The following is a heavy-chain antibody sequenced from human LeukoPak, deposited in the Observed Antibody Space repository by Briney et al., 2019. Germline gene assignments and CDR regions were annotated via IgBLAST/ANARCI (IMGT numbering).Heavy chain of an antibody. V-gene: IGHV3-30*04. D-gene: IGHD6-13*01. Sequence: PGRSLRLSCAASGFTFSSYAMHWVRQAPDKGLEWVAVISYDGSNKYYADSVKGRFTISRDNSKNTLYLQMNSLRAEDTAVYYCASGDSSSWTQLDYWGQGTLVTVSS. CDR1: GFTFSSYA. J-gene: IGHJ4*02. CDR3: ASGDSSSWTQLDY. CDR2: ISYDGSNK.